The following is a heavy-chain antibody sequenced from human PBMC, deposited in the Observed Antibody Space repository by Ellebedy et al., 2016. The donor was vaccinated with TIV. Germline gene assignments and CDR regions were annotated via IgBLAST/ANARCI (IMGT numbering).Heavy chain of an antibody. Sequence: GESLKISCKASGYIFIGYYMHWVRQAPGQGPEWMGWIDPNSGGTDYAQKFQGRVTMTSDMSISTAYLELSRLRSDDTAVYYCARDTRGRYYGMGAHGYWGQGTLVTVSS. D-gene: IGHD3-10*01. V-gene: IGHV1-2*02. CDR2: IDPNSGGT. J-gene: IGHJ4*02. CDR3: ARDTRGRYYGMGAHGY. CDR1: GYIFIGYY.